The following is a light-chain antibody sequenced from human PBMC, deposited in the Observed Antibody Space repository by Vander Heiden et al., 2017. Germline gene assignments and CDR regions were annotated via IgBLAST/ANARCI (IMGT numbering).Light chain of an antibody. CDR1: PSLTSGY. V-gene: IGKV3-20*01. CDR3: QHYGGSPLFT. J-gene: IGKJ3*01. Sequence: VVLTQSPVTLSLSPGERATLSFTASPSLTSGYLAWYQQKPGQAPRLVISGASSRATGIPDRFYGSGCGTDFTLTISRLEPEDSAVYYCQHYGGSPLFTFGAGTKVDIK. CDR2: GAS.